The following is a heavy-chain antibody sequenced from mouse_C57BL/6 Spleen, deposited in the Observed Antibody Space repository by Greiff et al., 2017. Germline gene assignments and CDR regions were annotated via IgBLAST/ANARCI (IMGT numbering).Heavy chain of an antibody. J-gene: IGHJ3*01. CDR3: ARDYGSSFAY. V-gene: IGHV1-50*01. CDR2: IDPSDSYT. D-gene: IGHD1-1*01. Sequence: VQLQQPGAELVKPGASVKLSCKASGYTFTSYWMQWVKQRPGQGLEWIGEIDPSDSYTNYNQKFKGKATLTVDTSSSTAYMQLSSLTSEDSAVYDSARDYGSSFAYWGQGTLVTVSA. CDR1: GYTFTSYW.